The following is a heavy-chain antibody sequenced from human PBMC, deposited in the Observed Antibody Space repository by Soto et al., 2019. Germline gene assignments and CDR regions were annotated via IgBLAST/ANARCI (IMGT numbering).Heavy chain of an antibody. Sequence: QVQLVESGGGVVQPGRSLRLSCAASGFTCSSYGMHWVRQAPGKGLEWVAVISYDGSNKYYADSVKGRFTISRDNSKNTLYLQMNSLRAEDTAVYYCAKDLGYSYGNDAFDIWGQGTMVTVSS. CDR1: GFTCSSYG. CDR2: ISYDGSNK. V-gene: IGHV3-30*18. J-gene: IGHJ3*02. CDR3: AKDLGYSYGNDAFDI. D-gene: IGHD5-18*01.